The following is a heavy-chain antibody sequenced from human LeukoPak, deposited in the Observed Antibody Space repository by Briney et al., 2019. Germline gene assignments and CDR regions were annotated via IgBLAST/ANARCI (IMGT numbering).Heavy chain of an antibody. J-gene: IGHJ4*01. CDR3: ARDKNPTVFDY. CDR1: GYSFTDYY. V-gene: IGHV1-2*02. Sequence: ASVRVSCKASGYSFTDYYLHWVRQAPGQGLEWMGWMNPESGKTGTAQRFQGRVTLTRDTSTSTAYMEVTRLTSDDTAIYYCARDKNPTVFDYWGQGTLVTVSS. CDR2: MNPESGKT.